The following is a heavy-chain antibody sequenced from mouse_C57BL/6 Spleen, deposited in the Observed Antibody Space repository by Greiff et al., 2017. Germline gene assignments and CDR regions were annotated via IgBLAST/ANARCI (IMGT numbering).Heavy chain of an antibody. CDR2: IYPGSGST. J-gene: IGHJ2*01. V-gene: IGHV1-55*01. D-gene: IGHD1-1*01. CDR3: ARESVAKDFDY. CDR1: GYTFTSYW. Sequence: QVHVKQSGAELVKPGASVKMSCKASGYTFTSYWITWVKQRPGQGLEWIGDIYPGSGSTNYNEKFKSKATLTVDTSSSTAYMQLSSLTSEDSAVYYCARESVAKDFDYWGQGTTLTVSS.